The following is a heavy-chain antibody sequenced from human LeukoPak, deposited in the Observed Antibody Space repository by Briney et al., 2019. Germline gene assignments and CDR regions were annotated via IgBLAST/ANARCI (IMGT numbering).Heavy chain of an antibody. V-gene: IGHV3-33*01. CDR2: IWYDGSDK. CDR1: GFTFSSYG. D-gene: IGHD2-21*01. CDR3: ARGVVVLHWRDAFDI. Sequence: PGGSLRLSCAASGFTFSSYGMLWVRQAPGKGLEWVAVIWYDGSDKYYADSVKGRFTISRDNSKNTLYLQMNSLRAEDTAVYYCARGVVVLHWRDAFDIWGQGTMVTVSS. J-gene: IGHJ3*02.